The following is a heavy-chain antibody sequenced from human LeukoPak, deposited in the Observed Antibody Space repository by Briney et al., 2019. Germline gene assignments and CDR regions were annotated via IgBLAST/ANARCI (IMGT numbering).Heavy chain of an antibody. CDR3: AELGITMIGGV. J-gene: IGHJ6*04. Sequence: PGGSLRLSCAASGFTFKNYAMSWVRQAPGKGLEWVSAISGSDAGTYYADSVKGRFTISRDNAKNSLYLQMSSLRAEDTAVYYCAELGITMIGGVWGKGTTVTISS. D-gene: IGHD3-10*02. CDR2: ISGSDAGT. CDR1: GFTFKNYA. V-gene: IGHV3-23*01.